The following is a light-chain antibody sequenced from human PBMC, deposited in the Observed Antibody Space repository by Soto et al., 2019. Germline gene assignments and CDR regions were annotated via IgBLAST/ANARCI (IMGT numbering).Light chain of an antibody. Sequence: DIQMTQSPSTLSGSVGERATITCRASQTIISLLPWYQQKPGKAPKLLIYKASTLKSGVPSRFSGSGSGTEFTLTISSLQPDDFATYYCQHYNSYSEAFGQGTKVDIK. CDR3: QHYNSYSEA. J-gene: IGKJ1*01. CDR1: QTIISL. V-gene: IGKV1-5*03. CDR2: KAS.